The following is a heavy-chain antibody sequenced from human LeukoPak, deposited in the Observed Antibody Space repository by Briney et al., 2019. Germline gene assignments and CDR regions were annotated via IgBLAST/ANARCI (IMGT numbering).Heavy chain of an antibody. CDR2: INPNSGGT. CDR3: ARYLKPFTMIPADLAFDI. V-gene: IGHV1-2*02. J-gene: IGHJ3*02. D-gene: IGHD3-22*01. CDR1: GYTFTVYY. Sequence: ASVTVSCTASGYTFTVYYMHWVRQAPGQGLEWMGWINPNSGGTNYAQKFQGRVTITADESTSTAYMELSSLRSEDTAVYYCARYLKPFTMIPADLAFDIWGQGTMVTVSS.